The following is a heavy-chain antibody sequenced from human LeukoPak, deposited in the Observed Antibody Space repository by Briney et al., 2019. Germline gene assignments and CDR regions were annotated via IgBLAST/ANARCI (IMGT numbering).Heavy chain of an antibody. J-gene: IGHJ4*02. CDR2: IIPIFGTA. CDR3: ARAICCGGDCYQYYFDY. Sequence: SVKVSCKASGGTFSSYAISCVRQAPGQGLEWMGGIIPIFGTANYAQKFQGRVTITADESTSTAYMELSSLRSEDTAVYYCARAICCGGDCYQYYFDYWGRGTLVTVSS. D-gene: IGHD2-21*01. V-gene: IGHV1-69*13. CDR1: GGTFSSYA.